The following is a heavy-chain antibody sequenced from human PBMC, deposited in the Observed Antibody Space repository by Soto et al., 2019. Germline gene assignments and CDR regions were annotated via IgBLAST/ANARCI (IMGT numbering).Heavy chain of an antibody. CDR2: IYYSGST. V-gene: IGHV4-59*01. CDR1: GGSISSYY. Sequence: SETLSLTCTVSGGSISSYYWSWIRQPPWKGLEWIGYIYYSGSTNYNPSLKSRVTISVDTSKNQFSLKLSSVTAADTAVYYCARGRDYDFWSGYVDYYYYGMDVWGQGTTVTVSS. CDR3: ARGRDYDFWSGYVDYYYYGMDV. J-gene: IGHJ6*02. D-gene: IGHD3-3*01.